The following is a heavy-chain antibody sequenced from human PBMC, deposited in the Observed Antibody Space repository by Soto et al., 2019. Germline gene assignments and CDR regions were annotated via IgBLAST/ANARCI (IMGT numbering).Heavy chain of an antibody. J-gene: IGHJ6*02. Sequence: SVKVSCKASGGTFSSYAISWVRQAPGQGLEWMGGIIPIFGTANYAQKFQGRVTITADKSTSTAYMELSSLRSEDTAVYYCAVGAYDILTGSGLSYYYGMEVWGQATTVTVSS. D-gene: IGHD3-9*01. CDR1: GGTFSSYA. CDR3: AVGAYDILTGSGLSYYYGMEV. CDR2: IIPIFGTA. V-gene: IGHV1-69*06.